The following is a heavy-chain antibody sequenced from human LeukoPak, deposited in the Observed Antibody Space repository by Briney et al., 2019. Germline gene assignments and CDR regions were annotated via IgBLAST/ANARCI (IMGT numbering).Heavy chain of an antibody. CDR1: GGTFSSYA. D-gene: IGHD6-13*01. Sequence: SVKVSCKASGGTFSSYAISWVRQAPGQGLEWMGGIIPIFGTASYAQKFQGRVTITADESTSTAYMELSSLRSEDTAVYYCAREEGIAAARIDPWGQGTLVTVSS. J-gene: IGHJ5*02. V-gene: IGHV1-69*13. CDR2: IIPIFGTA. CDR3: AREEGIAAARIDP.